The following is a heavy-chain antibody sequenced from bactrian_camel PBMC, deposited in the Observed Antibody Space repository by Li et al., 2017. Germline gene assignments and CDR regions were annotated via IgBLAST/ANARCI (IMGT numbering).Heavy chain of an antibody. CDR1: GYTYNRNC. Sequence: HVQLVESGGGSVQAGGSLRLSCAASGYTYNRNCMAWFRQAPGKEREGVAVIYTGADSTYYAESAKGRFTISQDYARNTVYLQMNDLKPEDTAMYYCAANFGPYCSGGHWSTGMTISTGARGPRSPSP. D-gene: IGHD2*01. J-gene: IGHJ4*01. CDR2: IYTGADST. CDR3: AANFGPYCSGGHWSTGMTIST. V-gene: IGHV3S1*01.